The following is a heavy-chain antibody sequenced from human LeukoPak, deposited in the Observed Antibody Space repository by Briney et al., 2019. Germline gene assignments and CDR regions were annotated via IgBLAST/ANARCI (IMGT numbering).Heavy chain of an antibody. CDR3: ACEIQLWSKFDY. CDR2: FYYSGST. J-gene: IGHJ4*02. D-gene: IGHD5-18*01. V-gene: IGHV4-59*01. CDR1: GGSISSYY. Sequence: SETLSLTCTVSGGSISSYYWSWIRQPPGKGLGWIGYFYYSGSTNYNPSLKSRVTISVDTSKNQFSLKLSSVTAADTAVYYCACEIQLWSKFDYWGQGTLVTVSS.